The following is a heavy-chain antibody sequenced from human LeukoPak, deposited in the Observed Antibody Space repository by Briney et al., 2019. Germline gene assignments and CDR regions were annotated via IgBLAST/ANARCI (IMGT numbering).Heavy chain of an antibody. CDR2: IFGSGGSP. CDR1: GFTFGRHA. J-gene: IGHJ4*02. CDR3: GKTTVGYSSGQKPAWPVDY. Sequence: GGSLRLSCEASGFTFGRHAMYWVRQAPGKGLEWVAGIFGSGGSPHYADPVKGRFTISRDNSRNTAYLQINSLRAEDTAVYYCGKTTVGYSSGQKPAWPVDYWGQGTLVTVSS. D-gene: IGHD5-18*01. V-gene: IGHV3-23*01.